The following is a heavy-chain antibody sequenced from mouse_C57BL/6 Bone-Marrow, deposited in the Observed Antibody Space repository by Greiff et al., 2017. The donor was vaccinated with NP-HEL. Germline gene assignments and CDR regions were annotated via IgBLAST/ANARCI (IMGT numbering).Heavy chain of an antibody. CDR2: IDPSDSYT. CDR3: ARGGAYGSFPWFAY. CDR1: GYTFTSYW. Sequence: QVQLQQPGAELVMPGASVKLSCKASGYTFTSYWMHWVKQRPGQGLEWIGEIDPSDSYTNYNQKFKGKSTLTVDKSSSTAYMQLSSLTSEDSAVYYCARGGAYGSFPWFAYWGQGTLVTVSA. D-gene: IGHD1-1*01. V-gene: IGHV1-69*01. J-gene: IGHJ3*01.